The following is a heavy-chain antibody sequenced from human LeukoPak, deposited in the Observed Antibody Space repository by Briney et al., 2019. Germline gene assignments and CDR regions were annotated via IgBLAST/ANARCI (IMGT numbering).Heavy chain of an antibody. Sequence: AGGSLRLSCAASEFTFSTYGMHWVRQPPGKGLEWVAVISYDGSYKFYADSEKGRFTISRDNSKSTLYLQMNSLRAEDTAVYYCAKDRYSGLNTIDYWGQGTLVTVSS. CDR2: ISYDGSYK. D-gene: IGHD6-13*01. V-gene: IGHV3-30*18. CDR1: EFTFSTYG. J-gene: IGHJ4*02. CDR3: AKDRYSGLNTIDY.